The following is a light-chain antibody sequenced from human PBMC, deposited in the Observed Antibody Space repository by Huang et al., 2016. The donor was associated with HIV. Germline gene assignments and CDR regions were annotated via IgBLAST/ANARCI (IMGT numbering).Light chain of an antibody. J-gene: IGKJ4*01. V-gene: IGKV3-15*01. CDR1: QSVNSN. Sequence: EIVMTQSPATLSVSPGERATLPCRASQSVNSNLAWYQQKPGQAPRLLIYGADTMATGMPAMFSGSGSGTEFTLTISSLQSEDFAVYYCQQYNKWLTFGGGTKVEIK. CDR3: QQYNKWLT. CDR2: GAD.